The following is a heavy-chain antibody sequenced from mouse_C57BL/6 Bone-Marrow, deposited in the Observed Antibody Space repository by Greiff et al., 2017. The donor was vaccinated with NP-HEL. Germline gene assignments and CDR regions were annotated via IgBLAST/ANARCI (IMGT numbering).Heavy chain of an antibody. CDR1: GFTFSSYA. V-gene: IGHV5-4*03. D-gene: IGHD2-1*01. CDR2: ISDGGSYT. Sequence: DVMLVESGGGLVKPGGSLKLSCAASGFTFSSYAMSWVRQTPEKRLEWVATISDGGSYTYYPDNVKGRFTISRDNAKNNLYLQMSHLKSEDTAMYYCARMAPYGNYDAMDYWGQGTSVTVSS. CDR3: ARMAPYGNYDAMDY. J-gene: IGHJ4*01.